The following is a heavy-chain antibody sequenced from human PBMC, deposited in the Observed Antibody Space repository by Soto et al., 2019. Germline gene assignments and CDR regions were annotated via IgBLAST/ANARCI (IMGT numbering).Heavy chain of an antibody. CDR1: GFTFSSYA. J-gene: IGHJ6*02. CDR3: AHLFNYDFWSGYYSQNYHGMDV. Sequence: QVQLVESGGGVVQPGRSLRLSCAASGFTFSSYAIHWFRQAPGNGLEWVTLISYDGIHKYYADSVEGLLPISRVNSKDTLFLQMNRLRAEDTALYYCAHLFNYDFWSGYYSQNYHGMDVGGLGTTGTVSS. D-gene: IGHD3-3*01. CDR2: ISYDGIHK. V-gene: IGHV3-30*03.